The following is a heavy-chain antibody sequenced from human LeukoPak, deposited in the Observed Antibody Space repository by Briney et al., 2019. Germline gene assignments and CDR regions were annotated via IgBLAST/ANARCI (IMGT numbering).Heavy chain of an antibody. J-gene: IGHJ4*02. CDR2: IYTSGSA. D-gene: IGHD3-22*01. V-gene: IGHV4-59*10. CDR1: GGSFSGYY. CDR3: AKEPYDSSENDY. Sequence: PLETLSLTCAVYGGSFSGYYWSWIRQPAGKGLEWIGRIYTSGSANYNPSLKSRVTMSVDTSKNQFSLKLNSVTAADTAVYYCAKEPYDSSENDYWGQGTLVTVSS.